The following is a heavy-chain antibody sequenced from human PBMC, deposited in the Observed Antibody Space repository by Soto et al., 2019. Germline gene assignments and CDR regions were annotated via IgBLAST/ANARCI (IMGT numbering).Heavy chain of an antibody. V-gene: IGHV3-33*01. Sequence: QVQLVESGGGVVQPGRSLRLSCAASGFTFSSYGMHWVRQAPGKGLEWVAVIWYDGSNKYYADSVKGRFTISRDNSKNTLYLQMNSLRAEDTAVYYCARDSSEAARYGMDVWGQGTTVTVSS. CDR1: GFTFSSYG. CDR3: ARDSSEAARYGMDV. D-gene: IGHD6-13*01. CDR2: IWYDGSNK. J-gene: IGHJ6*02.